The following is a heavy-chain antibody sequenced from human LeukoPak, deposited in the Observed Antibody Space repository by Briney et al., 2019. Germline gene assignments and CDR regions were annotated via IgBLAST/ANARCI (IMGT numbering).Heavy chain of an antibody. CDR2: VYYSGRT. CDR3: VRETATSYYDSAGYYRQTEVFDV. CDR1: GGSVSSDSYY. V-gene: IGHV4-61*01. J-gene: IGHJ3*01. Sequence: SETLSLTCTVSGGSVSSDSYYWTWIRQPPGKGLEWIGYVYYSGRTNYNPTLKSRVTISVDTSKNQFSLRLNSVTAADTALYYCVRETATSYYDSAGYYRQTEVFDVWGQGTKVTVSS. D-gene: IGHD3-22*01.